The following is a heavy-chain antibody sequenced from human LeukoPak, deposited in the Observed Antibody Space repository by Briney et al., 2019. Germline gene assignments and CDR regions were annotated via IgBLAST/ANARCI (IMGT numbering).Heavy chain of an antibody. CDR2: IYYSGST. Sequence: SETLSLTCTVSGGSISSYYWSWIRQPPGKGLEWIGYIYYSGSTNYNPSLKSRVSISVDTSKNQFSLKLSSVTAADTAVYYCARIQSTGPGEFDYWGQGTLVTVSS. D-gene: IGHD1-14*01. V-gene: IGHV4-59*01. CDR3: ARIQSTGPGEFDY. J-gene: IGHJ4*02. CDR1: GGSISSYY.